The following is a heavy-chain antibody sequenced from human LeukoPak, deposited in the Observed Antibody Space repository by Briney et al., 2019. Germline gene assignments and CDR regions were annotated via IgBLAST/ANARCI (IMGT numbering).Heavy chain of an antibody. CDR2: IIPIFGTA. D-gene: IGHD4-17*01. CDR1: GGSFSTYA. CDR3: ARNKANDYGDDPYFDY. J-gene: IGHJ4*02. V-gene: IGHV1-69*06. Sequence: SVKVSCKASGGSFSTYAITWVRQAPGQGLEWMGGIIPIFGTANYAQKFQGRVTITADKSTSTAYMELSSLRSEDTAVYYCARNKANDYGDDPYFDYWGQGTLVTVSS.